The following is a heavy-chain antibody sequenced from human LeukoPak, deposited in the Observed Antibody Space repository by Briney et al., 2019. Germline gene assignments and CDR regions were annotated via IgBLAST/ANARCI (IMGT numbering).Heavy chain of an antibody. V-gene: IGHV4-39*01. D-gene: IGHD6-6*01. CDR2: IYSSENT. CDR3: AIRGEAARLFRGSAPNWFDP. Sequence: PSETLSLTCTVSGASISSGRNYWGWIRQSPGKGLEWIASIYSSENTYYNPSLQSRVSVSVDTSKNQFSVRLSSLTAADTAVYYCAIRGEAARLFRGSAPNWFDPWGQGTLVTVSS. J-gene: IGHJ5*02. CDR1: GASISSGRNY.